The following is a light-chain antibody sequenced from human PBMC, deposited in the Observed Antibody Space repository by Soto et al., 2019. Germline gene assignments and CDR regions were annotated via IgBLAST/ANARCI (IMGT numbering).Light chain of an antibody. V-gene: IGKV3-15*01. CDR1: QGVSRK. J-gene: IGKJ4*01. CDR3: KQYHTWPIT. Sequence: EIVMTQSPATLSVAPGERVTFSCRASQGVSRKLAWYQHKPGQAPRLLISGASTGATGIPARFSGSGSGTEFTLTIRSLQSEDCAIYYCKQYHTWPITFGGGTKVDIK. CDR2: GAS.